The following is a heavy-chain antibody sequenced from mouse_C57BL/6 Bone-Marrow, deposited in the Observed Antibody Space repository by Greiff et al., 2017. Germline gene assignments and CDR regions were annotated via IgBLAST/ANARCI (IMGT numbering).Heavy chain of an antibody. J-gene: IGHJ3*01. CDR3: ARWRIWGGFAY. CDR1: GYTFTSYT. CDR2: INPSSGYT. V-gene: IGHV1-4*01. Sequence: VQGVESGAELARPGASVKMSCKASGYTFTSYTMHWVKQRPGQGLEWIGYINPSSGYTKYNQKFKDKATLTADKSSSTAYMQLSSRTSEDSAVYYCARWRIWGGFAYWGQGTLVTVSA.